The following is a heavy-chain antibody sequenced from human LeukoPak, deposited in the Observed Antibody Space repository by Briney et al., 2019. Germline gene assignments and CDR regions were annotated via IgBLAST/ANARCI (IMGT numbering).Heavy chain of an antibody. J-gene: IGHJ4*02. CDR3: ARVLVTAKALDY. D-gene: IGHD2-21*02. CDR1: GGSISSSSYY. CDR2: IYYSGST. Sequence: SETLSLTCTVSGGSISSSSYYWSWIRQHPGKGLEWIGYIYYSGSTYYNPSLKSRVTISVDTSKNQFSLKLSSVTAADTAVYYCARVLVTAKALDYWGQGTLVTVSS. V-gene: IGHV4-31*03.